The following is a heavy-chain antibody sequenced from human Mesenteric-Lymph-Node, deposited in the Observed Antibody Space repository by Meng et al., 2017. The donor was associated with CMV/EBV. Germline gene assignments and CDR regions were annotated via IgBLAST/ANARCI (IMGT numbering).Heavy chain of an antibody. Sequence: SGYSSSSYGVSWVRQAPGQGLELMGWISVYNGNTNYAQNVQGRVTMTTDTSTSTAYMELRSLRSDDTAVYFCARRDYGGNSGLDDYWGQGTLVTVSS. CDR1: GYSSSSYG. CDR3: ARRDYGGNSGLDDY. CDR2: ISVYNGNT. J-gene: IGHJ4*02. V-gene: IGHV1-18*04. D-gene: IGHD4-23*01.